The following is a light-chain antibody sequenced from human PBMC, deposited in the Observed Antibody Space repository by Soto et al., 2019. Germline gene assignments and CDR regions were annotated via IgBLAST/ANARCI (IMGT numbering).Light chain of an antibody. V-gene: IGKV1-9*01. CDR1: QGISSY. J-gene: IGKJ5*01. Sequence: EIRLSHTPTFLSGSFLYIGTITCRASQGISSYLAWYQQKPGKAPNLLIHTASSLQSGVPPRYSGSGYGTDFTLTISSLQPEDFATYYCQQDNCSPLKFAQGTLLEIK. CDR3: QQDNCSPLK. CDR2: TAS.